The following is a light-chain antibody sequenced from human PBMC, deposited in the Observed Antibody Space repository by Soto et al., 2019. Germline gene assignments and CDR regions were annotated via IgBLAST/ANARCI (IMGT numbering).Light chain of an antibody. V-gene: IGKV3-20*01. CDR3: QQYGSSPLT. J-gene: IGKJ3*01. Sequence: EIVLTQSPGTLSLSPGARAPLSCRASQSISSSYLAWYQQKPGQAPRLLIYGASSRATGIPDRFSGSGSGTDFTLTISRLEPEDFAVYYCQQYGSSPLTFGPGTKVDIK. CDR1: QSISSSY. CDR2: GAS.